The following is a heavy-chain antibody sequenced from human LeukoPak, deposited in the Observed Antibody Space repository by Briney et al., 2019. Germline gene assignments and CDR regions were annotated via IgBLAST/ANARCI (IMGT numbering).Heavy chain of an antibody. CDR1: GGSISSGSDY. V-gene: IGHV4-61*02. CDR2: IYTSGST. D-gene: IGHD1-26*01. CDR3: ARAGGRVEWELLPGLLFDY. Sequence: SETLSLTCTVSGGSISSGSDYWSWIRQPAGKGLEWIGLIYTSGSTNYNPSLKSRVTISVDTSKNQFSLKLSSVTAADTAIYYCARAGGRVEWELLPGLLFDYWGQGTLVTVSS. J-gene: IGHJ4*02.